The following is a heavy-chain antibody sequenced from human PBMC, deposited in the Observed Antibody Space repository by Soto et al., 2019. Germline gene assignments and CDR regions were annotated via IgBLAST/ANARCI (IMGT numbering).Heavy chain of an antibody. CDR2: IIPILGIA. D-gene: IGHD2-2*01. CDR1: GGTFSSYT. J-gene: IGHJ6*03. CDR3: AREVVVPAANEGSNYYYYYMDV. Sequence: SVKVSCKASGGTFSSYTISWVRQAPGQGLEWMGRIIPILGIANYAQKFQGRVTITADKSTSTAYMELSSLRSEDTAVYYCAREVVVPAANEGSNYYYYYMDVWGKGTTVTVSS. V-gene: IGHV1-69*04.